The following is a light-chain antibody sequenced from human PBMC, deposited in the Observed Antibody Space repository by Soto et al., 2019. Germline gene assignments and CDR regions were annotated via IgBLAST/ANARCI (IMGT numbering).Light chain of an antibody. CDR3: QTWGTGFQV. Sequence: QSALTQPRSVSGSPGQSVTISCTGTSSDVGGYDFVSWYQQHPGKAPKLMISDVSKRPSGVPDRFSGSKSGNTASLTISGLQAEDEADYYCQTWGTGFQVFGGGTKLTVL. CDR1: SSDVGGYDF. CDR2: DVS. J-gene: IGLJ2*01. V-gene: IGLV2-11*01.